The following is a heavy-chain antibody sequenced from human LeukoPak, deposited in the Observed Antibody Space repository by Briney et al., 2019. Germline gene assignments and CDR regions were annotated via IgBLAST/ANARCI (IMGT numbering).Heavy chain of an antibody. CDR1: GYTFTSYY. J-gene: IGHJ4*02. D-gene: IGHD2-2*01. Sequence: GASVKVSCKASGYTFTSYYMHWVRQAPGQGLEWMGIINPSGGSTSYAQKFQGRVTMTRDTSTSTVYMELSNLRAEDTAVYYCAKDHSLLICSSTSCYESLGYWGQGTLVTVSS. V-gene: IGHV1-46*01. CDR3: AKDHSLLICSSTSCYESLGY. CDR2: INPSGGST.